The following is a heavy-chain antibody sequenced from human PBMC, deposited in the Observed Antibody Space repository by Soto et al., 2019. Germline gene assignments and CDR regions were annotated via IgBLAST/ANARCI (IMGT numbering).Heavy chain of an antibody. V-gene: IGHV6-1*01. Sequence: PSQTLSLTGAISGDSVSSNIAAWNWIRQSPSRGLEWLGRTYYRSKWYNGYAVSVKSRITINPDTSKNQFSLQLNSVTPEDTAVYYCARDINQGTTGTTWSDAFDIWGQGTMVTVSS. D-gene: IGHD1-1*01. CDR2: TYYRSKWYN. CDR1: GDSVSSNIAA. J-gene: IGHJ3*02. CDR3: ARDINQGTTGTTWSDAFDI.